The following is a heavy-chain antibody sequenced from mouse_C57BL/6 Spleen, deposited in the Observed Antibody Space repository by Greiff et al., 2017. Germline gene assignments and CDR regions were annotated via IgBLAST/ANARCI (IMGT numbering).Heavy chain of an antibody. CDR1: GYAFTNYL. CDR3: ARSPIDYDDDDVDY. J-gene: IGHJ2*01. Sequence: QVQLQQSGAELVRPGTSVKVSCKASGYAFTNYLIEWVKQRPGQGLEWIGVINPGSGGTNYNEKFKGKATLTADKSSSTAYMQLSSLTSEDAAVYVCARSPIDYDDDDVDYWGQGTTLTVSS. CDR2: INPGSGGT. V-gene: IGHV1-54*01. D-gene: IGHD2-4*01.